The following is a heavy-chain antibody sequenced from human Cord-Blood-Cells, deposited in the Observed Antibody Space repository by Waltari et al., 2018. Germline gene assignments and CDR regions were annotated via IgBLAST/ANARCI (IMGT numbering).Heavy chain of an antibody. D-gene: IGHD3-16*01. J-gene: IGHJ4*02. Sequence: QVQLVQSGAEVKKPGASVKVSCKVSGYTLTELSMQWVRQAPGKGLGWMGGFDPEDGETNDGQKFQGRVTITEDTSTGTAYMELSSLRSEDTAVYYCATGEAGVGAPPYYFDYWGQGTLVTVSS. CDR3: ATGEAGVGAPPYYFDY. CDR2: FDPEDGET. CDR1: GYTLTELS. V-gene: IGHV1-24*01.